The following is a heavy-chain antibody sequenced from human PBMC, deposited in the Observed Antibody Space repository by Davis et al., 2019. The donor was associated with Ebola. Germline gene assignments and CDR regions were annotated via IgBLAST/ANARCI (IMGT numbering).Heavy chain of an antibody. D-gene: IGHD3-10*01. Sequence: PGGSLRLSCAASGFTFSSYGMHWVRQAPGKGLEWVAVIWYDGSNKYYADSVKGRFTISRDNSKNTLYLQMNSLRAEDTAVYYCAREGPMVRGVTYYFDYWGQGTLVTVSS. CDR1: GFTFSSYG. J-gene: IGHJ4*02. CDR3: AREGPMVRGVTYYFDY. CDR2: IWYDGSNK. V-gene: IGHV3-33*01.